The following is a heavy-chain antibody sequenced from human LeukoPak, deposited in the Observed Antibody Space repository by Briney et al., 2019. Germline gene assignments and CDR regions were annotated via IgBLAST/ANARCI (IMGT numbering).Heavy chain of an antibody. CDR1: GFTFSSYS. CDR2: ISSSSSYI. J-gene: IGHJ4*02. D-gene: IGHD3-22*01. V-gene: IGHV3-21*01. Sequence: GGSLRLSCAASGFTFSSYSMNWVRQAPGKGMEWVSSISSSSSYIYYADSVKGRFTISRDNAKNSLYLQMNSLRAEDTAVYYCARGYYDSSGYYRFPFDYWGQGTLVTVSS. CDR3: ARGYYDSSGYYRFPFDY.